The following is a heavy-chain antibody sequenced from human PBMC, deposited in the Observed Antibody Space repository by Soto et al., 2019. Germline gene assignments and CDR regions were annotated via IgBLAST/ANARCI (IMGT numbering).Heavy chain of an antibody. D-gene: IGHD2-2*01. J-gene: IGHJ6*03. CDR1: GFTFSTYG. V-gene: IGHV3-33*01. Sequence: QVQLVESGGGVVQPGRSLRLSCAASGFTFSTYGMHWVRQAPGKGLAWVAVIWYDGSNKFYADSVKGRFTISRDNSKNTLYLQMNSLRVEDTAVYYCARVGSDCSSTSCYEYYYYYYMDVWVKGTTVSVSS. CDR3: ARVGSDCSSTSCYEYYYYYYMDV. CDR2: IWYDGSNK.